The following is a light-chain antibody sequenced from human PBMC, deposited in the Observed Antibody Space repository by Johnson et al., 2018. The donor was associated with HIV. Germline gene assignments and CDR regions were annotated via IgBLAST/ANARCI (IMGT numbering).Light chain of an antibody. Sequence: QSVLTQPPSVSAAPGQKVTISCSGSSSNIGNNYVSWYQQLPGTAPKLLIYDNNKRPSGIPDRFSGSKSGTSATLGITGLQTGDEADYYCGTWDSSLTTSYVFGTRTKVIVV. CDR2: DNN. CDR3: GTWDSSLTTSYV. J-gene: IGLJ1*01. V-gene: IGLV1-51*01. CDR1: SSNIGNNY.